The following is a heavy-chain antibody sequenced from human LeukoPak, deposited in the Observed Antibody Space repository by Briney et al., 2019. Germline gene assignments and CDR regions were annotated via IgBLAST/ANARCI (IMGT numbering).Heavy chain of an antibody. Sequence: ASVKVSCKASGGTFSSYAISWVRQAPGQGLEWMGRIIPIFGTANYAQKFQGRVTITTDESTSTAYMELSNLRSEDTAVYYCANRIPGHPAEDAFDIWGQGTMVAVSS. CDR2: IIPIFGTA. V-gene: IGHV1-69*05. CDR3: ANRIPGHPAEDAFDI. CDR1: GGTFSSYA. J-gene: IGHJ3*02. D-gene: IGHD2-15*01.